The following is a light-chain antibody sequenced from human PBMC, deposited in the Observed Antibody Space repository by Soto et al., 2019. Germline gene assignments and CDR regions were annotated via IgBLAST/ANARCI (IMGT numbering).Light chain of an antibody. Sequence: VLTQSPGTLSLSPGEGAKLSCRASQSINSFLAWYQQRRGQAPRLLIHGASNRATGIPDRFSGSGSGTDFTLTISRLEPEDFAVYYCQQYGSSPGLTFGGGTKVDIK. V-gene: IGKV3-20*01. CDR2: GAS. J-gene: IGKJ4*01. CDR3: QQYGSSPGLT. CDR1: QSINSF.